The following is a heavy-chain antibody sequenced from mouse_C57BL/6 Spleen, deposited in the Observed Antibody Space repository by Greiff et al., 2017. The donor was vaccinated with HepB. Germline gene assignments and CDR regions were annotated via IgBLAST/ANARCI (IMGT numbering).Heavy chain of an antibody. Sequence: QVQLQQPGAELVTPGASVKMSCKASGYTFTSYWITWVKQRPGQGLEWIGDIYPGSGSTNYNEKFKSKATLTVDTSSSTAYMQLSSLTSEDSAVYYCARAWGDYGYLDYWGQGTTLTVSS. J-gene: IGHJ2*01. CDR1: GYTFTSYW. CDR2: IYPGSGST. D-gene: IGHD2-4*01. V-gene: IGHV1-55*01. CDR3: ARAWGDYGYLDY.